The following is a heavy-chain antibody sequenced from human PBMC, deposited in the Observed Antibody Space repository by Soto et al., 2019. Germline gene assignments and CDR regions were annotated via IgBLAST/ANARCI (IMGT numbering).Heavy chain of an antibody. D-gene: IGHD3-10*01. Sequence: QVQLVQSGAEVKKPGASVKVSCKASGYTFTSYAMHWVRQAPGQMLEWMGWINAGNGNTKYSQKFQGRVTITRDTSASTAYMELSSLRSEDTAVYYCARGASMVRGVILDAFDIWGQGTMVTVSS. V-gene: IGHV1-3*01. CDR2: INAGNGNT. CDR3: ARGASMVRGVILDAFDI. J-gene: IGHJ3*02. CDR1: GYTFTSYA.